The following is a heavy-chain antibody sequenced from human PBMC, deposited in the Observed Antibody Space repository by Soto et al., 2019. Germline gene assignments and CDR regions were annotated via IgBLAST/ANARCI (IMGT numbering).Heavy chain of an antibody. CDR3: ATDIQGSGSYHDY. V-gene: IGHV3-23*01. CDR2: ISGSGGIT. CDR1: GFTFGNYG. Sequence: PGGSLRLSCAASGFTFGNYGMSWVRQAPGKGLEWVSGISGSGGITFYADSVKGRFTISRDNSKNTLYLQMNSLRADDTAIYYCATDIQGSGSYHDYWGQGTLVTVSS. D-gene: IGHD1-26*01. J-gene: IGHJ4*02.